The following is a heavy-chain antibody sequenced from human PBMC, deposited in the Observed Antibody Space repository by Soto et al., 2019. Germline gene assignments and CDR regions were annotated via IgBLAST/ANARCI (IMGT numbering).Heavy chain of an antibody. CDR1: GFTFSSYG. V-gene: IGHV3-33*01. CDR2: IWYDGSNK. J-gene: IGHJ4*02. D-gene: IGHD3-10*01. CDR3: AAEGFRELFVAY. Sequence: QVQLVESGGGVVQPGRSLRLSCAASGFTFSSYGMHWVRQAPGKGLEWVAVIWYDGSNKYYADSVKGRFTISRDNSKNTLYLQMNSLRAEDTAVYYCAAEGFRELFVAYWGQGTLVTVSS.